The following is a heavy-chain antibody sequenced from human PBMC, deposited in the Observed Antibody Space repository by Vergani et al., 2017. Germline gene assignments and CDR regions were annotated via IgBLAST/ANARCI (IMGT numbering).Heavy chain of an antibody. D-gene: IGHD3-3*01. CDR1: GFTFSSYG. V-gene: IGHV3-33*01. CDR3: ARAPKSDFDYYYGMDV. CDR2: IWYDGSNK. Sequence: VQLVESGGGLVQPGRSLRLSCAASGFTFSSYGMHWVRQAPGKGLEWVAVIWYDGSNKYYADSVKGRFTISRDNSKNTLYLQMNSLRAEDTAVYYCARAPKSDFDYYYGMDVWGQGTTVTVSS. J-gene: IGHJ6*02.